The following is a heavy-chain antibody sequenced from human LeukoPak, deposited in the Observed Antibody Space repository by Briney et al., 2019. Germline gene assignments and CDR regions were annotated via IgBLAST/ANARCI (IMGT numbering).Heavy chain of an antibody. D-gene: IGHD6-6*01. Sequence: GESLKISCKGSGYKFTNYWIGWVRQMPGKGLEWMGIIHPGGSDTRYRPSFQGQITISVDKSISTAYLQWNSLKASDTAIYYCARRSGSSSSDYWGQGTLVSVSS. CDR3: ARRSGSSSSDY. V-gene: IGHV5-51*01. CDR2: IHPGGSDT. J-gene: IGHJ4*02. CDR1: GYKFTNYW.